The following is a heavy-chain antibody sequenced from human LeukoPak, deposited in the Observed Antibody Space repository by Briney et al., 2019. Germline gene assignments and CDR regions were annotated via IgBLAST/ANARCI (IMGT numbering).Heavy chain of an antibody. D-gene: IGHD4-17*01. V-gene: IGHV3-7*04. Sequence: PGGSLRLSCAASGFTFSSYWMSWVRQAPGKGLEWVANIKQDGSEKYYVHSVKGRFTISRDNAKNSLYLQMNSLRAEDTAVYYCARAPYGDYNLSFDYWGQGTLVTVSS. CDR2: IKQDGSEK. CDR3: ARAPYGDYNLSFDY. J-gene: IGHJ4*02. CDR1: GFTFSSYW.